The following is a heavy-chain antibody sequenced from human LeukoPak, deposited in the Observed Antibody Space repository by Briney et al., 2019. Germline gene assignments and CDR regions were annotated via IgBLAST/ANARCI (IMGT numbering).Heavy chain of an antibody. CDR3: ASLSGQGNYFDY. J-gene: IGHJ4*02. CDR2: INYSGNT. V-gene: IGHV4-39*07. CDR1: GGSISSSSYY. D-gene: IGHD1-26*01. Sequence: SETLSLTCTVSGGSISSSSYYWGWIRQPPGKGLQWIGSINYSGNTYYNPSLKSRVTISVDTSKNQFSLKLSSVTAADTAVYYCASLSGQGNYFDYWGQGTLVTVSS.